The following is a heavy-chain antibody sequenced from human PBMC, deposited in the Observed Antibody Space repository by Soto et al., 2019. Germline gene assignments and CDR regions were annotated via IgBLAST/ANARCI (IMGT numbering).Heavy chain of an antibody. V-gene: IGHV1-3*01. CDR1: GYTFTSYA. CDR2: INAGNGNT. Sequence: GASVKVSCKASGYTFTSYAMHWVRQAPGQRLGWMGWINAGNGNTKYSQKFRGRVTITRDTSASTAYMELSSLRSEDTAVYYCARGRASGSYYLLDYWGQGTLVTVSS. J-gene: IGHJ4*02. CDR3: ARGRASGSYYLLDY. D-gene: IGHD3-10*01.